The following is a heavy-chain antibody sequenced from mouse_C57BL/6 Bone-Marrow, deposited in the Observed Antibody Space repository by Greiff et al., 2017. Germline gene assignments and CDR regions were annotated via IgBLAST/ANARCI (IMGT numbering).Heavy chain of an antibody. V-gene: IGHV1-69*01. CDR1: GYTFTSYW. CDR2: IDPSDSYT. J-gene: IGHJ2*01. D-gene: IGHD1-1*01. CDR3: AREPYYYGSSSYYFDY. Sequence: QVQLQQPGAELVMPGASVKLSCKASGYTFTSYWMHWVKQRPGQSLEWIGEIDPSDSYTNYNQKFKGKSTLTVDKSSSTAYMQLSSLTSEDSAVYYCAREPYYYGSSSYYFDYWGQGTTLTVSS.